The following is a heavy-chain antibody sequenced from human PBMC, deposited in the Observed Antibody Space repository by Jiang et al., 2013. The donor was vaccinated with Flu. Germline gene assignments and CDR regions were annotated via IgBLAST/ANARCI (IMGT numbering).Heavy chain of an antibody. Sequence: GLVKPSETLSLTCTVSGGSISSYYWSWIRQPPGKGLEWIGYIYYSGSTNYNPSLKSRVTISVDTSKNQFSLKLSSVTAADTAVYYCAGGHSGYWYFDLWGRGTLVTVSS. CDR3: AGGHSGYWYFDL. D-gene: IGHD2-21*01. CDR2: IYYSGST. V-gene: IGHV4-59*08. CDR1: GGSISSYY. J-gene: IGHJ2*01.